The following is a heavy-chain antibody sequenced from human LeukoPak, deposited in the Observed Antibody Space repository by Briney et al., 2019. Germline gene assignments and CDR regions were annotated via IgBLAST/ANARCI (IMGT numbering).Heavy chain of an antibody. CDR1: GFTFSSYS. Sequence: GGSLRLSCAASGFTFSSYSMNWVRQAPGKGLEWVSYISSSSSTIYYADSVKGRFTISRDNAKNSLYLQMNSLRAEDTAVYYCARDPGREGRNFDYWGQGTLVTVSS. D-gene: IGHD3-10*01. CDR2: ISSSSSTI. CDR3: ARDPGREGRNFDY. V-gene: IGHV3-48*01. J-gene: IGHJ4*02.